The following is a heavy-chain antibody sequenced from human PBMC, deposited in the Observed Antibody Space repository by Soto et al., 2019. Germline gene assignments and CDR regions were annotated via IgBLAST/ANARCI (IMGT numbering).Heavy chain of an antibody. D-gene: IGHD6-13*01. CDR2: INHSGST. Sequence: PSETPSLTCAVCGGSVCGYYWSWIRQQPGKGLEWIGEINHSGSTNYNPSLKSRVTISVDTSKNQFSLKLSSVTAADTAVYYCARGLIAAAGTTLDYWGQGTLVTVSS. CDR3: ARGLIAAAGTTLDY. V-gene: IGHV4-34*01. CDR1: GGSVCGYY. J-gene: IGHJ4*02.